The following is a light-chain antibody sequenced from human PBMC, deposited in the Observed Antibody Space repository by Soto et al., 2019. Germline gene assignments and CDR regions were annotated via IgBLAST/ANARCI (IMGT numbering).Light chain of an antibody. CDR2: EVN. CDR3: SSYAGSNNFV. V-gene: IGLV2-8*01. Sequence: QSVLTQPPSASGSPGQSVTISCTGTSSDIGGYNYVSWYQHHPGKAPELIIYEVNKRPSGVPGRFSGSKSGNTASLTVSRLQTEDEADYYCSSYAGSNNFVFGTGTKVTV. CDR1: SSDIGGYNY. J-gene: IGLJ1*01.